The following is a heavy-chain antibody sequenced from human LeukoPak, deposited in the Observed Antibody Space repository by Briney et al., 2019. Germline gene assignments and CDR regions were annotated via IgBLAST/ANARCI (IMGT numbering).Heavy chain of an antibody. J-gene: IGHJ4*02. D-gene: IGHD1-26*01. V-gene: IGHV3-23*01. CDR1: GFTFSSYA. CDR2: ISGSGGST. Sequence: GGSLRLSCAASGFTFSSYAMSWVRQAPGKGLEWVSAISGSGGSTYYADSVKGRFTISRDNAKNLLYLQMNSLRVEDTAVYYCARRSGLEYWGQGTLVTVSS. CDR3: ARRSGLEY.